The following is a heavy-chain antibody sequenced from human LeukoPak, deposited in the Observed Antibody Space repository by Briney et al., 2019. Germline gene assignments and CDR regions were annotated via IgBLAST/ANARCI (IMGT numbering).Heavy chain of an antibody. V-gene: IGHV3-30*04. CDR1: GFTFSSYA. Sequence: GGSLRLSCAASGFTFSSYAMHWVRQAPGKGLEWVSVISYDGSNKYYADSVKGRFTMSRDNSKNTLYLQMNSLRAEDTAVYYCAKDVTPIVVVTAPFDYWGQGTLVTVSS. D-gene: IGHD2-21*02. CDR2: ISYDGSNK. J-gene: IGHJ4*02. CDR3: AKDVTPIVVVTAPFDY.